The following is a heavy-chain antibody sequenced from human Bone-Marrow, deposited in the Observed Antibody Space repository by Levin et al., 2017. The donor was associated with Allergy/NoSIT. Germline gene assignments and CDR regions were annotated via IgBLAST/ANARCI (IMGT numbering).Heavy chain of an antibody. J-gene: IGHJ4*01. D-gene: IGHD3-16*02. Sequence: SQTLSLTCSVSGGSITGDNYYWSWIRQPPGKGLEWIGYIYHGGNTYYNPSLKSRITMSVETSKNQFSLRLSSVTAADTSIYYCARYDYLWGTDRDVFDFWGHGTLVTVSS. CDR1: GGSITGDNYY. CDR3: ARYDYLWGTDRDVFDF. V-gene: IGHV4-30-4*01. CDR2: IYHGGNT.